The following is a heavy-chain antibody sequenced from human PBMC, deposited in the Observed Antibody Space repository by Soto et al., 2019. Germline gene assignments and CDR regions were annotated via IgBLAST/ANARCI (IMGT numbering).Heavy chain of an antibody. D-gene: IGHD3-22*01. J-gene: IGHJ4*02. Sequence: PSETLSLTCTVSGGSISSGDYYWSWIRQPPGKGLEWIGYIYYSGSTYYNPSLKSRVTISVDTSKNQFSLKLSSVTAADTAVYYCASYYDSSVTGFDYWGQGTLVTVSS. CDR3: ASYYDSSVTGFDY. CDR1: GGSISSGDYY. V-gene: IGHV4-30-4*01. CDR2: IYYSGST.